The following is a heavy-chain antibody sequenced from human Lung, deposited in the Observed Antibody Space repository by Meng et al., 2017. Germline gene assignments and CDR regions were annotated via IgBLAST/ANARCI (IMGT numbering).Heavy chain of an antibody. CDR2: ISYDGSNK. CDR3: ARDVGAVAGSSPGAFDI. Sequence: GGSLRLSCAASGFTFSSYAMHWVRQAPGKGLEWVAVISYDGSNKYYADSVKGRFTISRENSKNTLYLQMNSLRAEDTAVYYCARDVGAVAGSSPGAFDIWGQGTMVTVSS. D-gene: IGHD6-19*01. V-gene: IGHV3-30*04. J-gene: IGHJ3*02. CDR1: GFTFSSYA.